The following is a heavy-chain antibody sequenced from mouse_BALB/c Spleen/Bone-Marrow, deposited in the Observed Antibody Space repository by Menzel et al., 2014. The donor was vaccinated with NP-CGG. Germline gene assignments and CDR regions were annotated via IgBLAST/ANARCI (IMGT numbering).Heavy chain of an antibody. CDR1: EYEFPSHD. CDR2: INSDGGST. J-gene: IGHJ3*01. D-gene: IGHD2-4*01. Sequence: EVHLVESGGGLVQPGESLKLSCESNEYEFPSHDMPWVRKTPEKRLELVAAINSDGGSTYYPDTMERRFIISRDNTKKTLYLQMSSLRSEDTALYYCVRRGDYDWFAYWGQGTQVTVSA. CDR3: VRRGDYDWFAY. V-gene: IGHV5-2*01.